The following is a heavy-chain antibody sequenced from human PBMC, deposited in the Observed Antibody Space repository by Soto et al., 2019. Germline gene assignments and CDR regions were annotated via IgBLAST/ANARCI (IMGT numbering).Heavy chain of an antibody. J-gene: IGHJ2*01. CDR3: DSSTATPDREIEGYFDL. Sequence: QLQLQESGPGLVKPSETLSLTCTVSGGSISSSSYYWGWIRQPPGKGLEWIGSIYYSGSTYYNPSLKSRVTIYVDTSKNQFSLKLSAVTAADTAVYYCDSSTATPDREIEGYFDLWGRGTLVTVSS. CDR2: IYYSGST. CDR1: GGSISSSSYY. D-gene: IGHD2-2*01. V-gene: IGHV4-39*01.